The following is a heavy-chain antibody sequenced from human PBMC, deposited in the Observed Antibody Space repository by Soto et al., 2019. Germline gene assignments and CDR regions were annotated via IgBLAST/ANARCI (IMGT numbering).Heavy chain of an antibody. CDR3: AKVLFSCSSGSRPRQSSDY. D-gene: IGHD2-15*01. CDR1: GFTFSSYA. Sequence: PGGSLKLSCAASGFTFSSYAMSWVRQAPGKGLEWVSGISGSGDTTYYADSVKGRFTISRDNSKNTLYLQMNSLRVEDTAVYYCAKVLFSCSSGSRPRQSSDYWGQATLVNLS. V-gene: IGHV3-23*01. CDR2: ISGSGDTT. J-gene: IGHJ4*02.